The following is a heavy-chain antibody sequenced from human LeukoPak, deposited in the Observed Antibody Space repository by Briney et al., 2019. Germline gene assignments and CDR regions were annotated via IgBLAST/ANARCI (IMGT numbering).Heavy chain of an antibody. Sequence: GGSLRLSCAASGFTFSSYSMNWVRQAPGKGLEWVSYIRSSSSTMYYADSVKGRFTVSRDNAKNSLYLQMNSLRAEDTAVYYCARADYYGSGNYYTSDYWGQGTLVTV. CDR2: IRSSSSTM. V-gene: IGHV3-48*01. CDR1: GFTFSSYS. D-gene: IGHD3-10*01. J-gene: IGHJ4*02. CDR3: ARADYYGSGNYYTSDY.